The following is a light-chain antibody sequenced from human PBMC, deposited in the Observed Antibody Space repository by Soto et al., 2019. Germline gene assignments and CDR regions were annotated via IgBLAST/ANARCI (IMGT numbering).Light chain of an antibody. J-gene: IGKJ2*01. V-gene: IGKV4-1*01. CDR1: QSVFYSSNNKNF. Sequence: DIVMTQSPASLAVSLGERATINCKSSQSVFYSSNNKNFLAWYQQKPGQPPKLLIHWASTRESGVPDRFSGSGSGTDFTLTISSLQAEDVAIYYCHQYSNIPYTFGQGSKLEIK. CDR3: HQYSNIPYT. CDR2: WAS.